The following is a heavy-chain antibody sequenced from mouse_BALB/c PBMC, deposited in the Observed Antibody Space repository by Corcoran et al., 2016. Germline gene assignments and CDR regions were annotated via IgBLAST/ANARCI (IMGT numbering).Heavy chain of an antibody. J-gene: IGHJ4*01. D-gene: IGHD2-10*02. Sequence: QVQLVQSGAEVKKPGASVKVSCKASGYTFTGYYMHWVRQAPGQGLEWMGWSNRNSGGTNYAQKLQGRVTLTRCTSISTAYMELSRLRSDEAAGCYYAEEYGNYHDYWGQGTLVTVSS. CDR3: AEEYGNYHDY. CDR2: SNRNSGGT. CDR1: GYTFTGYY. V-gene: IGHV1-64*01.